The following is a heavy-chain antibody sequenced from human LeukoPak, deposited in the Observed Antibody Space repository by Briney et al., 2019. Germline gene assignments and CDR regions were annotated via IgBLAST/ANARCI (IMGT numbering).Heavy chain of an antibody. CDR3: AISVRRTGWPQNRIYYYYYMDV. D-gene: IGHD2-2*01. V-gene: IGHV4-59*01. Sequence: PSGALSHTCSVPGGSINNYYWSWIRQPPGKGLEWIGQIYYNGNTKYNPCLKSRVSISVYTSKTHYSMNLSSVTAADTAVYYCAISVRRTGWPQNRIYYYYYMDVWGKGTTVTVSS. J-gene: IGHJ6*03. CDR2: IYYNGNT. CDR1: GGSINNYY.